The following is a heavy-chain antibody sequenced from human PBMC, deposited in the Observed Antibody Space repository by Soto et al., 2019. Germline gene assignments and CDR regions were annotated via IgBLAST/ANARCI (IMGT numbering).Heavy chain of an antibody. V-gene: IGHV1-18*01. CDR2: ISAYNGNT. CDR1: GYTFTNYG. CDR3: ARVGAYCVSTSCHDY. Sequence: ASVKVSCKASGYTFTNYGISWVRQAPGQGLEWMGWISAYNGNTDYAQKLQGRVTMTTDTSTSTAYMEPRSLRSDDTAVYYCARVGAYCVSTSCHDYWGQGTLVTVSS. J-gene: IGHJ4*02. D-gene: IGHD2-2*01.